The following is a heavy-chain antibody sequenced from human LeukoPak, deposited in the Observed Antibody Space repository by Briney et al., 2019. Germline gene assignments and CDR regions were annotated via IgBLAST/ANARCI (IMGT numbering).Heavy chain of an antibody. J-gene: IGHJ5*02. CDR1: GASISSGDHY. CDR2: IHHSGST. D-gene: IGHD3-10*01. CDR3: ARVEDGSGSYWSIWFDP. Sequence: PSETLSLTCTVSGASISSGDHYWSWIRQPPGKVLEWIGYIHHSGSTYYHPSLKSRVTISVDASKNQFSLKLSSVTAADTAVYYCARVEDGSGSYWSIWFDPWGQGTLVTVSS. V-gene: IGHV4-30-4*01.